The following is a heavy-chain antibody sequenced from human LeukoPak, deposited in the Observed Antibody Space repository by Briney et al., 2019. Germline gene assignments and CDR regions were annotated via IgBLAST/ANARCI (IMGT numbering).Heavy chain of an antibody. Sequence: PGGSLRLSCAASGFSFASYGMNWVRQAPGKGLEWVSHITSDGHVETYVDSVRGRFTMSRDNAKDLLFLQMNGLRAEDTAVYYCARDTLNGPFVISLDYWGQGALVTVPS. CDR2: ITSDGHVE. D-gene: IGHD3-9*01. V-gene: IGHV3-48*03. CDR1: GFSFASYG. J-gene: IGHJ4*02. CDR3: ARDTLNGPFVISLDY.